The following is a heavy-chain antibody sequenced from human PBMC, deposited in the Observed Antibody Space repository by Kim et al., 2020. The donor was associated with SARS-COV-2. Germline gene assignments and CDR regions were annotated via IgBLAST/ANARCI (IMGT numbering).Heavy chain of an antibody. CDR2: IYYSGST. D-gene: IGHD6-13*01. Sequence: SETLSLTCTVSGGSISSYYWSWIRQPPGKGLEWIGYIYYSGSTNYNPSLKSRVTISVDTSKNQFSLKLSSVTAAETAVYYCARAGVRKEQQRYFDYWGQG. CDR1: GGSISSYY. V-gene: IGHV4-59*13. J-gene: IGHJ4*02. CDR3: ARAGVRKEQQRYFDY.